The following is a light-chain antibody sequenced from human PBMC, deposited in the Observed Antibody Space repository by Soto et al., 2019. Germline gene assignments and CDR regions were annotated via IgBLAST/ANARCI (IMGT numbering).Light chain of an antibody. J-gene: IGKJ3*01. V-gene: IGKV1-9*01. CDR3: QQLNSYPLT. CDR1: QGITSY. CDR2: AAS. Sequence: IQLTQSPSSLSASVGDRVTITCRASQGITSYLAWYQQKSGKAPKLLIYAASTLQSGVPSRFSGSGSGTDFTLTISSLQPEDFATYYCQQLNSYPLTFGPGTKVDIK.